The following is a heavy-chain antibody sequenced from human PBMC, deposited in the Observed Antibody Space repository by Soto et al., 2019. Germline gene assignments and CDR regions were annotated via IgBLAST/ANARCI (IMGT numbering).Heavy chain of an antibody. CDR3: ARAQTQYDFWSGYSSFFDY. CDR2: IYYSGST. CDR1: GGSISSYY. Sequence: SETLSLTCTVSGGSISSYYWSWIRQPPGKGLEWIGYIYYSGSTNYNPSLKSRVTISVDTSKNQFSLKLSSATAADTAVYYCARAQTQYDFWSGYSSFFDYWGQGTLVTVSS. J-gene: IGHJ4*02. D-gene: IGHD3-3*01. V-gene: IGHV4-59*01.